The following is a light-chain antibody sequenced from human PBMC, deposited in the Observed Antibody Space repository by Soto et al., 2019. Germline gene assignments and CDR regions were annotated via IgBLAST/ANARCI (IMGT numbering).Light chain of an antibody. CDR1: SSDVGAYNY. Sequence: QSALTQPASVSGSPGQSITISCTGTSSDVGAYNYVSWYQQHPGEAPKLIIYGVTNRPSGVPDRFSGSKSGNTASLTVSGLQAADEADYFCKSYAGSNTYVFGSGTKLTVL. CDR3: KSYAGSNTYV. V-gene: IGLV2-8*01. CDR2: GVT. J-gene: IGLJ1*01.